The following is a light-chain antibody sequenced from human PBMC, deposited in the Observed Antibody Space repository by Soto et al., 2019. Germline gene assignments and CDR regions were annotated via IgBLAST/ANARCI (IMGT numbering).Light chain of an antibody. CDR2: EVS. V-gene: IGLV2-8*01. J-gene: IGLJ1*01. CDR1: SSDVGGYNY. CDR3: TSYTASNNYV. Sequence: QSVLTQPPSASGSPGQSVTISCTGTSSDVGGYNYVSWYQQHPGKAPKLIISEVSKRPSGVSDRFSGSKSGNTASLTVSGLQAEDEADYYCTSYTASNNYVFGTGTKLTVL.